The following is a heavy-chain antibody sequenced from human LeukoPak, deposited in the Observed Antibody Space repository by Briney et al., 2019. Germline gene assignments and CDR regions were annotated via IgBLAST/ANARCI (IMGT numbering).Heavy chain of an antibody. Sequence: PGGSLRLSCAASGFTFSNYWMSWVRQAPGKGLEWVANIKQDGSEKYYVDSVKGRFTISRDNAKNTPYLQMNSLRVEDTAVYYCARGRPHGNDYWGQGTLVTVSS. D-gene: IGHD4-23*01. CDR1: GFTFSNYW. CDR2: IKQDGSEK. CDR3: ARGRPHGNDY. J-gene: IGHJ4*02. V-gene: IGHV3-7*01.